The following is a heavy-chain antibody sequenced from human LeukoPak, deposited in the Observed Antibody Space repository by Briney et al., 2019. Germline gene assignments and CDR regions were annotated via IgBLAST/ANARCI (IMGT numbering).Heavy chain of an antibody. J-gene: IGHJ4*02. CDR2: ISSNGGST. CDR1: GFTFSSYA. V-gene: IGHV3-64*01. D-gene: IGHD4-17*01. Sequence: GGSLRLSCAASGFTFSSYAMHWVRQAPGKGLEYVSAISSNGGSTYYANSVKGRFTISRDNSKNTLYLQMGSLRSEDTAVYYCARALDYGDLSYDYWGQGTLVTVSS. CDR3: ARALDYGDLSYDY.